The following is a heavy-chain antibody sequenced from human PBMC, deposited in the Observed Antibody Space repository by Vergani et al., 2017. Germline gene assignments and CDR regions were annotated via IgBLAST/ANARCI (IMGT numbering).Heavy chain of an antibody. Sequence: QVQLVQSGAEVKKPGASVKVSCKASGYTFTGYYMHWVRQAPGQGLEWMGWINPNSGGTNYAQKFQGRVTMTRDTSISTAYMELSRLRSDDTAVYYCAVRGEYCSGGSCYYFDDWGQGTLVTVSS. CDR2: INPNSGGT. D-gene: IGHD2-15*01. CDR1: GYTFTGYY. J-gene: IGHJ4*02. V-gene: IGHV1-2*02. CDR3: AVRGEYCSGGSCYYFDD.